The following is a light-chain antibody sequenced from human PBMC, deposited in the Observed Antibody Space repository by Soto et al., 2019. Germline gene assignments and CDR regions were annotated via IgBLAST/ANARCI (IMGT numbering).Light chain of an antibody. CDR3: QHSYSAPYT. J-gene: IGKJ2*01. V-gene: IGKV1-39*01. Sequence: DIQMTQSPSSVSASVGDSVTITCRPSQTIDTYVDWYQQKPGEAPKLLIFATSTFQSGVSSRLSGYKSGTDFFFTISSLQPEDFSTFYCQHSYSAPYTFGQGNKVELK. CDR2: ATS. CDR1: QTIDTY.